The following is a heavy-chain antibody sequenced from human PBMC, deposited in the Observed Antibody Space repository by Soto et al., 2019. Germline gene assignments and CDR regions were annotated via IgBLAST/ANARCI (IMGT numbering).Heavy chain of an antibody. D-gene: IGHD2-2*01. V-gene: IGHV5-51*01. CDR1: GYSFTSYW. CDR2: IYPGDSDT. Sequence: GESLKISCKGSGYSFTSYWIGWVRQMPGKGLEWMGIIYPGDSDTRYSPSFQGQVTISADKSISTAYLQWSSLKASDTAMYYCARRGYCSSTSCYAGMHWFDPWGQGTLVTVSS. CDR3: ARRGYCSSTSCYAGMHWFDP. J-gene: IGHJ5*02.